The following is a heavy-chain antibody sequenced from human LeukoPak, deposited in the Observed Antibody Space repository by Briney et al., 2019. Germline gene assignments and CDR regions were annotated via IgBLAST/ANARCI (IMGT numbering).Heavy chain of an antibody. CDR2: IHTSGST. J-gene: IGHJ4*02. D-gene: IGHD3-3*01. Sequence: PSETLSLTCTVSGGSISSYYWNWIRQPAGKGLEWIGRIHTSGSTNYNPSLKSRLSMSVDTSKNQFSLKLRSVTAADTAVYYCARDSGSGYYSYWGQRALVTVSS. V-gene: IGHV4-4*07. CDR3: ARDSGSGYYSY. CDR1: GGSISSYY.